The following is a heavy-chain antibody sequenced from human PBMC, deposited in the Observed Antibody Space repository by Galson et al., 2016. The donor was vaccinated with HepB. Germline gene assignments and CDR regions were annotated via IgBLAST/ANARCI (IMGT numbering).Heavy chain of an antibody. CDR2: INPSRGST. J-gene: IGHJ4*02. CDR3: ARAASEIPRVISDS. V-gene: IGHV1-46*01. Sequence: SVKVSCKASGYIFTAHYMHWVRQAPGQGLEWMGIINPSRGSTSYKQNFHGRITMTSDSSTNTVHMELSSLTYEDTAVYFCARAASEIPRVISDSWGQVSLVIVSS. D-gene: IGHD2-21*01. CDR1: GYIFTAHY.